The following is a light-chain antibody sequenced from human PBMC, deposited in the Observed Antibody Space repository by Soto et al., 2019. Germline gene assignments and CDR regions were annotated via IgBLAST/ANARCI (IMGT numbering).Light chain of an antibody. CDR1: SSDVGGYNY. CDR3: CSYAASNTYV. V-gene: IGLV2-11*01. J-gene: IGLJ1*01. CDR2: DVG. Sequence: QSVLTQPRSVSGSPGQSVTISCAGTSSDVGGYNYVSWYQQHPGQAPKLMIYDVGKRPSGVTDRFSGSKSGNTASLTISGLQAEDEADYYCCSYAASNTYVFGTGTKLTVL.